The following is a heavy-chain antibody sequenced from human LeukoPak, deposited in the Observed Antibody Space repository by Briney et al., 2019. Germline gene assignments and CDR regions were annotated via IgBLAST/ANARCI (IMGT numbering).Heavy chain of an antibody. CDR3: ARPYSSGWLDAFDI. J-gene: IGHJ3*02. D-gene: IGHD6-19*01. V-gene: IGHV4-59*01. CDR2: IYYSGST. CDR1: GGSISGFY. Sequence: PSQTLSLTCTVSGGSISGFYWGWIRQPAGKGLEWIGYIYYSGSTNYNPSLKSRVTISVDTSKNQFSLKLSSVTAADTAVYYCARPYSSGWLDAFDIWGQGTMVTVSS.